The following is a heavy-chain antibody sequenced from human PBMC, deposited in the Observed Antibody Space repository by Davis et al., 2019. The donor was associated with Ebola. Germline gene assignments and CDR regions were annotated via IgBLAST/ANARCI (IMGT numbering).Heavy chain of an antibody. D-gene: IGHD3-10*01. J-gene: IGHJ4*02. Sequence: SVKVSCKASGYTFTSYGISWVRQAPGQGLEWMGRIIPILGIANYAQKFQGRVTITADKSTSTAYMELSSLRSEDTAVYYCAREVGVDSNWGQGTLVTVSS. CDR1: GYTFTSYG. CDR2: IIPILGIA. CDR3: AREVGVDSN. V-gene: IGHV1-69*04.